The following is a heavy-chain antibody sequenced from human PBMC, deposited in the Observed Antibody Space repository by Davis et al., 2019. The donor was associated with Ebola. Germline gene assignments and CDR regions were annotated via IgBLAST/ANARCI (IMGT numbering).Heavy chain of an antibody. CDR3: AGGQQLVPRLYYYYGMDV. CDR2: ISSSSSYI. V-gene: IGHV3-21*01. Sequence: PGGSLRLSCAASGFTFSSYSMNWVRQAPGKGLEWVSSISSSSSYIYYADSVKGRFTISRDNAKNSLYLQMNSLRAEDTAVYYCAGGQQLVPRLYYYYGMDVWGQGTTVTVSS. CDR1: GFTFSSYS. J-gene: IGHJ6*02. D-gene: IGHD6-13*01.